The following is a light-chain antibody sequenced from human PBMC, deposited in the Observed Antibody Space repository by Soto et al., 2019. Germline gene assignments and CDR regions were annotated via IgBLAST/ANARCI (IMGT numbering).Light chain of an antibody. CDR3: CSYAGSYTSVV. J-gene: IGLJ2*01. CDR1: SSDVGGYNY. V-gene: IGLV2-11*01. Sequence: QSALTQPRSVSGSPGQSVTISCTGTSSDVGGYNYVSWYQQHPGKAPKLMIYDVTKRPSGVPDRFSGSKSGNTASLLISGLQAEDEADYHCCSYAGSYTSVVFGGGTKLTVL. CDR2: DVT.